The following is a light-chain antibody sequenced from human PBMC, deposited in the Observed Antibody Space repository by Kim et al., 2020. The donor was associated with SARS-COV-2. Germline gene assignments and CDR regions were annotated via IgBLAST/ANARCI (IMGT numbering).Light chain of an antibody. CDR1: SGDVGGYNY. V-gene: IGLV2-14*03. CDR2: DVS. J-gene: IGLJ3*02. CDR3: SSYTSSSTWV. Sequence: GQALTISCTGTSGDVGGYNYVSWYQQHPGKAPKLMIYDVSNRPSGVSNRFSGSKSGNTASLTISGLQAEDEADYYCSSYTSSSTWVFGGGTQLTVL.